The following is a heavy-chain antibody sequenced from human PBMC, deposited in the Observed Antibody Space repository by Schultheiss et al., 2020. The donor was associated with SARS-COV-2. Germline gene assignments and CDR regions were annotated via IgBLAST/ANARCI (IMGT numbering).Heavy chain of an antibody. Sequence: SETLSLTCTVSGGSISSYYWSWIRQPPGKGLEWIGYIYYSGRTNNNPSLKSRVTITVDTSKNQFSLKLSPVTAADTAVYFCARVRGSSEFDYWGRGTLVTVSS. D-gene: IGHD6-6*01. CDR3: ARVRGSSEFDY. CDR2: IYYSGRT. CDR1: GGSISSYY. V-gene: IGHV4-59*08. J-gene: IGHJ4*02.